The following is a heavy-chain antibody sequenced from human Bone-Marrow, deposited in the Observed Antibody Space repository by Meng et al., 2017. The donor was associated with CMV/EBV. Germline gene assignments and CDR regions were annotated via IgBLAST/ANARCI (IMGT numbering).Heavy chain of an antibody. CDR1: GGSISRHY. V-gene: IGHV4-59*11. CDR2: IYYSGST. J-gene: IGHJ6*02. Sequence: SETLSLTCIVSGGSISRHYWTWIRQPPGKGLEYIGYIYYSGSTNYNPSLKSRVTISVDTSKNQFSLKLSSVTAADTAVYYCARLSYGEHYYYGMDVWGQGTTVTVSS. D-gene: IGHD4-17*01. CDR3: ARLSYGEHYYYGMDV.